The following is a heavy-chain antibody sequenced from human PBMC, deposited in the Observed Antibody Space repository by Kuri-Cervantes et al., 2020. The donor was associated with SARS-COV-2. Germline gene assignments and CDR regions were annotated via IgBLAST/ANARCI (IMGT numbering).Heavy chain of an antibody. D-gene: IGHD5-18*01. CDR3: ARDTAGYSYGYIIDLTDPYYYYMDV. CDR1: GFTFSSYS. J-gene: IGHJ6*03. Sequence: GGSLRLSCAASGFTFSSYSMNWVRQAPGKGLEWVSYISSSGSTIYYADSVKGRFTISRDNAKNSLYLQMNSLRAEDTAVYYCARDTAGYSYGYIIDLTDPYYYYMDVWGKGTTVTVSS. CDR2: ISSSGSTI. V-gene: IGHV3-48*04.